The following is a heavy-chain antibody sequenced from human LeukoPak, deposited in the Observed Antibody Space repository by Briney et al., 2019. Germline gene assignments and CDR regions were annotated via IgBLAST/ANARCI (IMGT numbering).Heavy chain of an antibody. CDR2: INPNSGGT. D-gene: IGHD4-17*01. J-gene: IGHJ5*02. V-gene: IGHV1-2*02. Sequence: ASVKVSCKASGYTFTGHYMHWVRQAPGQGLEWMGWINPNSGGTNYAQKFQGRVTMTRDTSISTAYMELSRLRSDDTAVYYCASLHYGPTPDWFDPWGQGTLVTVSS. CDR3: ASLHYGPTPDWFDP. CDR1: GYTFTGHY.